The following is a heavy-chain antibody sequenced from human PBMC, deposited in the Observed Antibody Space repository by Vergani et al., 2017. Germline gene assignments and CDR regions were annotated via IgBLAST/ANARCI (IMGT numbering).Heavy chain of an antibody. Sequence: EVQLVESGGGLVQPGGSLRLSCAASGFTFSSCWMSWVRQAPGKGLEWVANIKQDGSEKYYVDSVKGRFTISRDNAKNSLYLQMNSLRAEDTAVYYCARDGGYSSGWDFDYWGQGTLVTVSS. D-gene: IGHD6-19*01. CDR1: GFTFSSCW. CDR3: ARDGGYSSGWDFDY. J-gene: IGHJ4*02. CDR2: IKQDGSEK. V-gene: IGHV3-7*01.